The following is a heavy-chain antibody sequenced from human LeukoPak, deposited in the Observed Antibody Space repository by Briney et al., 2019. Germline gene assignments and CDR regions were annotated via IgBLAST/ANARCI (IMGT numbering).Heavy chain of an antibody. CDR3: AKDHFPYGSGSYRTHFDY. Sequence: GGSLRLSCAASGFTFSSYAMSWVRQAPGKGLEWVSAISGSGGSTYYADSVKGRFTISRDNSKNTLYLQMNSLRAEDTAVYYCAKDHFPYGSGSYRTHFDYWGQGTLVTISS. D-gene: IGHD3-10*01. CDR1: GFTFSSYA. CDR2: ISGSGGST. J-gene: IGHJ4*02. V-gene: IGHV3-23*01.